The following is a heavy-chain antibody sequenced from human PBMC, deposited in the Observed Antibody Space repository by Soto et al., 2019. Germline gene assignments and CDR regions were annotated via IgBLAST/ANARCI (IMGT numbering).Heavy chain of an antibody. CDR3: ARGLATHYYYYGMDV. J-gene: IGHJ6*02. D-gene: IGHD2-15*01. CDR1: GFTVSSNY. Sequence: EVQLVETGGGLIQPGGSLRLSCAASGFTVSSNYMSWVRQAPGKGLEWVSVIYSGGSTYYADSVKGRFTISRDNSKNTLYLQMNSLRAEDTAVYYCARGLATHYYYYGMDVWGQGTTVTVSS. CDR2: IYSGGST. V-gene: IGHV3-53*02.